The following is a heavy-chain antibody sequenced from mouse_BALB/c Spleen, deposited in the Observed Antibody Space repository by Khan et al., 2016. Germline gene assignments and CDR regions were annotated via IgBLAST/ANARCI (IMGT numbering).Heavy chain of an antibody. CDR1: GYTFTNYG. CDR2: INTYTGEP. D-gene: IGHD4-1*01. V-gene: IGHV9-3-1*01. J-gene: IGHJ2*01. CDR3: ARSGRGEY. Sequence: QIQLVQSGPALKKPGETVKISCKASGYTFTNYGMNWVKQAPGKGLKWMGWINTYTGEPTYADDFKGRFAFSLETSASTAYLQINNLKNDDTATYFCARSGRGEYWGQSSTLTVSS.